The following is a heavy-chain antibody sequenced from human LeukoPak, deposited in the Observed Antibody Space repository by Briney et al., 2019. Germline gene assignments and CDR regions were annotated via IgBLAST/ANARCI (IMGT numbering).Heavy chain of an antibody. CDR2: IYASGTT. V-gene: IGHV4-4*07. D-gene: IGHD1-26*01. J-gene: IGHJ4*02. CDR3: ARGGTYTPFDY. Sequence: NASETLSLTCTISGGSVNTHYWSWIRQPAGKGLEWIGRIYASGTTHFSPSLKSRVTMSVDTSKNQFSLKLSSVTAADTAVYYCARGGTYTPFDYWGQGTLVTVSS. CDR1: GGSVNTHY.